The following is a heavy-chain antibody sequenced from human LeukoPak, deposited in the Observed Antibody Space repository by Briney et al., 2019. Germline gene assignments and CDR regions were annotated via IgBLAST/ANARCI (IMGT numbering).Heavy chain of an antibody. D-gene: IGHD3-10*01. V-gene: IGHV3-11*01. CDR3: ARVTMVQAFDY. J-gene: IGHJ4*02. Sequence: GGSLRLSCAASGFAFSDYYMSWIRQAPGKGLEWVSYISSSGSTIYYADSVKGRFTISRDNAKNSLYLQMNSLRAEDTAVYYCARVTMVQAFDYWGQGTLVTVSS. CDR1: GFAFSDYY. CDR2: ISSSGSTI.